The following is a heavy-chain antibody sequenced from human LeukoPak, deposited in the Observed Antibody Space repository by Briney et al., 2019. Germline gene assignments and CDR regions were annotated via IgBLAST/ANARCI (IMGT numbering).Heavy chain of an antibody. D-gene: IGHD3-3*01. CDR1: GYTFTSYY. CDR3: ARGRTRITIFGVVTPFDY. Sequence: ASVKVSCKASGYTFTSYYMHWVRQAPGQGLEWMGIINPSGGSTSYAQKFQGRVTMTRDTSTSTVYMGLSSLRSEDTAVYYCARGRTRITIFGVVTPFDYWGQGTLVTVSS. V-gene: IGHV1-46*01. CDR2: INPSGGST. J-gene: IGHJ4*02.